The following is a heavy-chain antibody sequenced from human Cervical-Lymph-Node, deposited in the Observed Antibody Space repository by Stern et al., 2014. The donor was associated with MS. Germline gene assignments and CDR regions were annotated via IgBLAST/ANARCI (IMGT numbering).Heavy chain of an antibody. V-gene: IGHV5-51*04. CDR3: ARVTGAGSWFDP. D-gene: IGHD1-26*01. J-gene: IGHJ5*02. Sequence: VQLVESGAEVKKPGASLKISCKGSGYTFPTYWIHWVRQVPGQGLEWMGIIYPVDAATRYTPNFQGRVTISDDKPTTTAFLQWSSLKASYSAMYYRARVTGAGSWFDPWGQGTLVTVSS. CDR2: IYPVDAAT. CDR1: GYTFPTYW.